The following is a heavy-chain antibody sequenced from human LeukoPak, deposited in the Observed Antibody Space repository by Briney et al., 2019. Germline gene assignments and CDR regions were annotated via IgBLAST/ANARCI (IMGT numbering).Heavy chain of an antibody. CDR3: ASSEAGSYYYDSTAGWFDP. Sequence: SVKVSCKASGGTFSSYAISWVRQAPGQGLEWMGIINPSGGSTSYAQKFQGRVTITADESTSTAYMELSSLRSEDTAVYYCASSEAGSYYYDSTAGWFDPWGQGTLVTVSS. CDR1: GGTFSSYA. CDR2: INPSGGST. J-gene: IGHJ5*02. V-gene: IGHV1-69*11. D-gene: IGHD3-22*01.